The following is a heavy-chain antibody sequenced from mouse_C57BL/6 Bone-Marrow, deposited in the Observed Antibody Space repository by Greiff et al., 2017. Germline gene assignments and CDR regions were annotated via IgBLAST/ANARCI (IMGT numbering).Heavy chain of an antibody. CDR3: ARGMMVTTGAWFAY. V-gene: IGHV2-2*01. J-gene: IGHJ3*01. CDR2: IWSGGST. CDR1: GFSLTSYG. Sequence: VQLVESGPGLVQPSQSLSITCTVSGFSLTSYGVHWVRQSPGKGLEWLGVIWSGGSTDYNAAFISRLSISKDNSKDQVFFKLNSLQADDTAIYYCARGMMVTTGAWFAYWGQGTLVTVSA. D-gene: IGHD2-3*01.